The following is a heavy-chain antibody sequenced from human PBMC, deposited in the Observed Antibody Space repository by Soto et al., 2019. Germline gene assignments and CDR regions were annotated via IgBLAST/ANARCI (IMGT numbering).Heavy chain of an antibody. J-gene: IGHJ4*02. Sequence: QVQLVQSGAEVKKPGASVKVSCKASGYIFIHYYIHWVRQAPGQGLEWMAIINPNGGSTNYAQKLQSRVTVKSDTSTSTVSMELNSLGSNDTAVSFCARSLLQGDFWGQGTLVTVSS. CDR1: GYIFIHYY. D-gene: IGHD2-21*01. CDR2: INPNGGST. CDR3: ARSLLQGDF. V-gene: IGHV1-46*01.